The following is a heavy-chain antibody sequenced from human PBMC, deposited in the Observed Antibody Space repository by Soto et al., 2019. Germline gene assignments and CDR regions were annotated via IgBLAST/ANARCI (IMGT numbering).Heavy chain of an antibody. Sequence: EVQLVESGGGLVQPGGSLRLSCAASGFTVSSNYMSWVRQAPGKGLEWVSVIYSGGSTYYADSVKGRFTISRDNSKNTLYLQMNSLRAEDTAVYYCARDEIDDYGDRDAFDIWGQGTMVTVSS. V-gene: IGHV3-66*01. CDR3: ARDEIDDYGDRDAFDI. J-gene: IGHJ3*02. D-gene: IGHD4-17*01. CDR1: GFTVSSNY. CDR2: IYSGGST.